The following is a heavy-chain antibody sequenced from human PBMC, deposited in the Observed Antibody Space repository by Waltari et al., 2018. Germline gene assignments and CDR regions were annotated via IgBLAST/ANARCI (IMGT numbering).Heavy chain of an antibody. D-gene: IGHD3-10*01. CDR3: ARDGTMVRGVIGNWFDP. V-gene: IGHV1-69*14. J-gene: IGHJ5*02. CDR1: GGTFSSYA. CDR2: IIPICGTA. Sequence: QVQLVQSGAEVKKPGSSVKVSCKASGGTFSSYAISWVRQAPGQGLEWMGGIIPICGTANYEQKFQGRVTITADKSTSTAYMELRSLRSEDTAVYYCARDGTMVRGVIGNWFDPWGQGTLVTVSS.